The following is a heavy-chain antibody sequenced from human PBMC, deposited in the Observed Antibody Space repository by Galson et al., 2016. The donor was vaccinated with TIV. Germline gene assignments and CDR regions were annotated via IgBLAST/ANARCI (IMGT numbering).Heavy chain of an antibody. V-gene: IGHV1-69*13. CDR1: GGTFSTYA. D-gene: IGHD2-21*02. J-gene: IGHJ6*02. CDR3: ALTYCGGDCYPPGGMDV. Sequence: SVKVSCKASGGTFSTYAISWVRQAPGQGLEWMGGIIPIFDTTNYAEKFQGGVTITADESTSTAYMELSSPRSEDTAIYYCALTYCGGDCYPPGGMDVWGQGTTVTVSS. CDR2: IIPIFDTT.